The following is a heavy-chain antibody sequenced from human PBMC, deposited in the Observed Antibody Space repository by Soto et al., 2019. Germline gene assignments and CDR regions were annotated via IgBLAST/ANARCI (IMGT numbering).Heavy chain of an antibody. CDR1: GFTFSSYA. CDR2: ISGSGGST. Sequence: GGSLRLSCAASGFTFSSYAMSWVRQAPGKGLEWVSAISGSGGSTYYADSVKGRFTISRDNSNHILYLQLSSLRVEDTAIYYCAKDLRPDGRYDLDYWGQGTQVTVSS. J-gene: IGHJ4*02. V-gene: IGHV3-23*01. D-gene: IGHD3-3*01. CDR3: AKDLRPDGRYDLDY.